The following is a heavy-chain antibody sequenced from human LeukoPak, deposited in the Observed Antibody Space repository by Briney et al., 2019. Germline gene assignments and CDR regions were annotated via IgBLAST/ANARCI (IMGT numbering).Heavy chain of an antibody. Sequence: SETLSLTCAVSGVSITSNSHYWGWIRQAPGRRLEWIATLSYSGKTHYSPSLKGRGTLSADTSKNQFSLELTSVTAADTAVYFCAREMPTVVPFDTWGQGILVTASS. V-gene: IGHV4-39*07. D-gene: IGHD4-23*01. CDR1: GVSITSNSHY. CDR2: LSYSGKT. J-gene: IGHJ4*02. CDR3: AREMPTVVPFDT.